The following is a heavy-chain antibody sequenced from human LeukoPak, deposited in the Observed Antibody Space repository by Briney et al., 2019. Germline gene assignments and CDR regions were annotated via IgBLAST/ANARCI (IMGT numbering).Heavy chain of an antibody. CDR2: IYCSGST. D-gene: IGHD3-22*01. Sequence: SETLSLTCTVSGGSISSGDYYWSWIRQPPGKGLEWIGYIYCSGSTYYNPSLKSRVTISVDTSKNQFSLKLSSVTAADTAVYYCARGGNYDSSGYPFDYWGQGTLVTVSS. CDR1: GGSISSGDYY. V-gene: IGHV4-30-4*01. CDR3: ARGGNYDSSGYPFDY. J-gene: IGHJ4*02.